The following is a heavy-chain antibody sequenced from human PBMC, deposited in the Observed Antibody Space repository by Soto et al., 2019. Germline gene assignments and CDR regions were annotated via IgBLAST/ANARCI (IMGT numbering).Heavy chain of an antibody. D-gene: IGHD3-3*01. Sequence: QVQLGESGGGVVQPGRSLRLSCAASGFTFSSYGMHWVRQAPGKGLEWVAVISYDGSNKYYADSVKGRFTISRDNSKNTLYLQMNSLRAEDTAVYYCAKAMGDLFLEWLFPSYYFDYWGQGTLVTVSS. V-gene: IGHV3-30*18. CDR3: AKAMGDLFLEWLFPSYYFDY. CDR2: ISYDGSNK. CDR1: GFTFSSYG. J-gene: IGHJ4*02.